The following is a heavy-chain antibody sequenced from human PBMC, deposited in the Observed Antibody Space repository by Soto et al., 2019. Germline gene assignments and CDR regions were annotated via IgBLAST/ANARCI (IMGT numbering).Heavy chain of an antibody. V-gene: IGHV3-23*01. J-gene: IGHJ4*02. CDR2: IGGSGGTT. Sequence: PGGSLGLSCAASGFTFRIYGMTWVRQAPGKGLEWVSYIGGSGGTTYYADSVKGRFTISRDNSKNTLHLQMNSLRVEDTAEYYCAREDDYNQVSYWGQGTLVTVSS. D-gene: IGHD4-4*01. CDR1: GFTFRIYG. CDR3: AREDDYNQVSY.